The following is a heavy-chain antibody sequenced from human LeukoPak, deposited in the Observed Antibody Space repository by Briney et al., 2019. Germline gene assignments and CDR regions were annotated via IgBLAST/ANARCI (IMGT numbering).Heavy chain of an antibody. CDR3: ARTLLGARSSWYH. CDR1: GGSISTSTYY. D-gene: IGHD6-13*01. J-gene: IGHJ5*02. Sequence: SETLSLTCTVSGGSISTSTYYWGWIRQPPGKGLEWIGSISYSGSTYNNPSLKSRVTISVDTSKNQFSLKLSSVTAADTAVYYCARTLLGARSSWYHWGQGTLVTVSS. V-gene: IGHV4-39*01. CDR2: ISYSGST.